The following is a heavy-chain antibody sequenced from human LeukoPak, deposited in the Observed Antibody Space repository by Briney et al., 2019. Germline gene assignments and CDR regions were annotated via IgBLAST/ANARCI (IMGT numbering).Heavy chain of an antibody. CDR2: NYYSGST. Sequence: PSETLSLTCTVSGGSISSYYWSWIRQPPGKGLEWIGYNYYSGSTNYNPSLKSRVTISVDTSKNQFSLKLSSVTAADTAVYYCARVEHSSGWYYYYGMDVWGQGTTVTVSS. J-gene: IGHJ6*02. CDR3: ARVEHSSGWYYYYGMDV. D-gene: IGHD6-19*01. CDR1: GGSISSYY. V-gene: IGHV4-59*01.